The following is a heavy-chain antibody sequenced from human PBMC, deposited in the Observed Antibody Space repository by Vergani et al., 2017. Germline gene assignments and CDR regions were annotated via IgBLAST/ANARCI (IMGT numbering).Heavy chain of an antibody. J-gene: IGHJ5*02. CDR2: IYHSGST. CDR3: ARKYYYGSGSYYHGGWFDP. V-gene: IGHV4-4*02. CDR1: GGSISSSNW. D-gene: IGHD3-10*01. Sequence: QVQLQESGPGLVKPSQTLSLTCTVSGGSISSSNWWSWVRQPPGKGLEWIGEIYHSGSTNYNPSLKSRVTISVDKSKNQFSLKLSSVTAADTAVYYCARKYYYGSGSYYHGGWFDPWGQGTLVTVSS.